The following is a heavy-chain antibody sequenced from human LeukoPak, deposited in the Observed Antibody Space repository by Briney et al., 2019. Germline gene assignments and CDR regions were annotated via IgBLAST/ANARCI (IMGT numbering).Heavy chain of an antibody. J-gene: IGHJ5*01. D-gene: IGHD2-21*01. V-gene: IGHV4-59*01. CDR1: GGSISSYY. CDR3: ASHPLYWGGDLFWFDP. CDR2: IYYSGST. Sequence: SETLSLTCTVSGGSISSYYWSWIRQPPGKGLEWIGYIYYSGSTNYNPSLKSRVTISVDTSKNQFSLKLSSVTAADTAVYYCASHPLYWGGDLFWFDPWGQGTLVNGSS.